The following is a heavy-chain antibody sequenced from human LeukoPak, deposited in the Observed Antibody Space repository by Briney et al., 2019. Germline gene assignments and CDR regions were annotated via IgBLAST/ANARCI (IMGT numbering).Heavy chain of an antibody. Sequence: PSETLSLTCAVSGGSISSGGYSWSWIRQPPGKGLEWIGYIYYSGSTYYNPSLKGRVTISVDTSKNQFSLKLSSVTAADTAVYYRARLWGIAAEGYFDYWGQGTLVTVSS. CDR2: IYYSGST. V-gene: IGHV4-30-4*07. D-gene: IGHD6-13*01. CDR3: ARLWGIAAEGYFDY. CDR1: GGSISSGGYS. J-gene: IGHJ4*02.